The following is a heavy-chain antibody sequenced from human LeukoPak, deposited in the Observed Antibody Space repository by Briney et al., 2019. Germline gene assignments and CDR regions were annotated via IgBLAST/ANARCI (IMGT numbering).Heavy chain of an antibody. CDR2: IYSGGST. CDR1: GFTVSSNY. CDR3: ARGERNYYDSSGYLVY. D-gene: IGHD3-22*01. Sequence: GGSLRLSCEASGFTVSSNYMSWVRQAPGKGLEWVSVIYSGGSTYYADSVKGRFTIPRDNSKNTLYLQMNSLRAEDTAVYYCARGERNYYDSSGYLVYWGQGTLVTVSS. J-gene: IGHJ4*02. V-gene: IGHV3-53*01.